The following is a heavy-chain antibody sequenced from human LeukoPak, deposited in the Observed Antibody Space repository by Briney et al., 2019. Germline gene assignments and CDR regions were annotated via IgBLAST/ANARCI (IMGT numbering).Heavy chain of an antibody. CDR1: GYTFTGYY. CDR3: ARVKRISGYDLTGAFDI. Sequence: ASVKVSCKASGYTFTGYYMHWVRQAPGQGLEWMGWINPKSGGSNYAQKFQGRVTMTRDTSISTAYMELSRLRSDDTAVYYCARVKRISGYDLTGAFDIWGQGTMVTVSS. CDR2: INPKSGGS. J-gene: IGHJ3*02. V-gene: IGHV1-2*02. D-gene: IGHD5-12*01.